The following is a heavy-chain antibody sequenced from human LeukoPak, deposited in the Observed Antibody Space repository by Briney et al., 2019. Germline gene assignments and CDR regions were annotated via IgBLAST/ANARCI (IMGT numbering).Heavy chain of an antibody. CDR2: VDPEDGET. J-gene: IGHJ4*02. Sequence: ASVRVSCKASGYTFIGYYMQGVRQAPGKGLEWMGVVDPEDGETIYAQKFQSRVTITADTSTDTAYMELSGLRSEGSVVYYYAAVYSCSTYRCYMDFWGQGTMVTVSS. V-gene: IGHV1-69-2*01. CDR1: GYTFIGYY. CDR3: AAVYSCSTYRCYMDF. D-gene: IGHD2-15*01.